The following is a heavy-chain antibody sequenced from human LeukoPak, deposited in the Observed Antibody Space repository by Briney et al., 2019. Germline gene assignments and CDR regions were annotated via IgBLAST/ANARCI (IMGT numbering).Heavy chain of an antibody. D-gene: IGHD6-13*01. CDR3: ARDAPHSSFDY. V-gene: IGHV1-69*04. J-gene: IGHJ4*02. Sequence: GASVKVSCKASGGIFSSYVFSWVRQAPGQGLEWMGRIIPILGVAHYAQKFQGRVTISADKSTSTAYMELSSLSSEDTGLYYCARDAPHSSFDYWGQGTLVTVSS. CDR1: GGIFSSYV. CDR2: IIPILGVA.